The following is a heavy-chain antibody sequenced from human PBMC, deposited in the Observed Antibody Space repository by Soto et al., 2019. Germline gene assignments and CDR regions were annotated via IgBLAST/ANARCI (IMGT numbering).Heavy chain of an antibody. Sequence: GASVKVSCKASGYTFTSYYMHWVRQAPGQGLEWMGIINPSGGSTSYAQKFQGRVTMTRDTSTSTVYMELSSLRSEDTAVYYCARERDYDFWSGPGSYYYYYMDVWGKGTTVTVSS. CDR1: GYTFTSYY. CDR2: INPSGGST. J-gene: IGHJ6*03. D-gene: IGHD3-3*01. V-gene: IGHV1-46*03. CDR3: ARERDYDFWSGPGSYYYYYMDV.